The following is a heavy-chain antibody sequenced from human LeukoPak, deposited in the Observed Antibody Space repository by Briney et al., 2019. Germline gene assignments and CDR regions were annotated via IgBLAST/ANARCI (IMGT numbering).Heavy chain of an antibody. D-gene: IGHD6-19*01. V-gene: IGHV3-23*01. CDR1: GFTFSSYG. CDR3: ARDSSGWYHWFDP. CDR2: ISGSGGST. J-gene: IGHJ5*02. Sequence: PGGSLRLSCAASGFTFSSYGMSWVRQAPGKGLEWVSAISGSGGSTYYADSVKGRFTISRDNSKNTLYLQMNSLRAEDAAVYYCARDSSGWYHWFDPWGQGTLVTVSS.